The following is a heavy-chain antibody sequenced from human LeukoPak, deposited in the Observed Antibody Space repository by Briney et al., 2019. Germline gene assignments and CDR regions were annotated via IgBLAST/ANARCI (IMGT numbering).Heavy chain of an antibody. CDR2: INPNSGGT. Sequence: GASVKVSCKASGYTFTGYYMHWVRQAPGQGLEWMGWINPNSGGTNYAQKFQGRVTMTRDTSISTAYMELSRLRSDDTAVYYCARVRVDAATTIGRYYYYGMDVWGQGTTVTVSS. J-gene: IGHJ6*02. V-gene: IGHV1-2*02. CDR3: ARVRVDAATTIGRYYYYGMDV. CDR1: GYTFTGYY. D-gene: IGHD5-24*01.